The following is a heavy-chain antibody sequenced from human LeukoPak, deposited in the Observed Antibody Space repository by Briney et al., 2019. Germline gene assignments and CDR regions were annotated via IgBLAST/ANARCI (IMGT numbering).Heavy chain of an antibody. Sequence: SEPLSFTCTVSGGSISSSSYYWGWIRQPPRNRLEWIGSIYYSGSTYYNPSLKSRVTISVDTSKNQFSLKLSSVTAADTAVYYCARDRGGSSSWFLWGQGTLVTVSS. CDR1: GGSISSSSYY. D-gene: IGHD6-13*01. CDR2: IYYSGST. V-gene: IGHV4-39*07. CDR3: ARDRGGSSSWFL. J-gene: IGHJ4*02.